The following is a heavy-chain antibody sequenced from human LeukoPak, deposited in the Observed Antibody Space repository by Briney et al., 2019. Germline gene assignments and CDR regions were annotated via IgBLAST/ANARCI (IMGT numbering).Heavy chain of an antibody. D-gene: IGHD6-13*01. Sequence: SQTLSLTCAISGDSASSNSAAWNWIRQSPSRGLEWLGRTYYRPKWYNDYAVSVKSRITINPDTSKNQFSLQLNSVTPEDTAVYYCARGYSSSWYTGNWFDPWGQGTLVTVSS. V-gene: IGHV6-1*01. J-gene: IGHJ5*02. CDR1: GDSASSNSAA. CDR2: TYYRPKWYN. CDR3: ARGYSSSWYTGNWFDP.